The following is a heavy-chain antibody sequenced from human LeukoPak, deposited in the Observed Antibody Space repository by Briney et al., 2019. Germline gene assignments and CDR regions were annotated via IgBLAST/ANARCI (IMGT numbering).Heavy chain of an antibody. CDR1: GFTFSSYE. J-gene: IGHJ4*02. V-gene: IGHV3-48*03. CDR3: ATAEPFDY. Sequence: QTGGSLRLSCAASGFTFSSYEMNWVRQAPGKGLEWVSYISSSGSTIYYADSVKGRFTISRDNAKNSLYLQMNSLRAEDTAVYYCATAEPFDYWGQGTLVTVSS. CDR2: ISSSGSTI.